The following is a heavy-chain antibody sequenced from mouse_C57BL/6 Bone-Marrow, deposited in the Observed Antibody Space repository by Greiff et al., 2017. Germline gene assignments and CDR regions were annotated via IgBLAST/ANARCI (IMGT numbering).Heavy chain of an antibody. J-gene: IGHJ3*01. CDR3: ARPPHYGNYPWFAY. CDR1: GYTFTSYG. D-gene: IGHD2-1*01. V-gene: IGHV1-81*01. Sequence: VQLQQSGAELVRPGASVKLSCKASGYTFTSYGISWVKQRPGQGLEWIGEIYPRSGNTYYNEKFKGKATLTADKSSSTAYMELRSLTSEDSAVYFCARPPHYGNYPWFAYGGQGTLVTVSA. CDR2: IYPRSGNT.